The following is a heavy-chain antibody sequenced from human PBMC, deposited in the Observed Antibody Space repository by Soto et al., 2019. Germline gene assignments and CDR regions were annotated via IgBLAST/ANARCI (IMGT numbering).Heavy chain of an antibody. V-gene: IGHV4-39*01. J-gene: IGHJ4*02. CDR2: IYYSGST. CDR1: GDSVSRSRYY. D-gene: IGHD3-10*01. CDR3: ARKLWFGELLHFDY. Sequence: PSETLSLTCTVSGDSVSRSRYYWGWIRQSPGKGLEWIGSIYYSGSTYYNPSLKSRVTISVDTSKNQFSLKLSSVTAADTAVYYCARKLWFGELLHFDYWGQGTLVTVSS.